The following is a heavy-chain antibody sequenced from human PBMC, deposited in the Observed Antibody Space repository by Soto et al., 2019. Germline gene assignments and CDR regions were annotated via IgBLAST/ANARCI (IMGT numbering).Heavy chain of an antibody. V-gene: IGHV1-69*08. CDR1: GATFTSYT. CDR2: IIPILGIA. J-gene: IGHJ4*02. D-gene: IGHD4-17*01. Sequence: QVQLGQSGPGVKTPGSSVKFSCKASGATFTSYTISWLQQAPAQGLEWVGRIIPILGIASYAQKFQGRVTIPADKSTSTAYMELSSLRSEDTAVYYCARDTSETVGDYNYWGQGTLVTVPS. CDR3: ARDTSETVGDYNY.